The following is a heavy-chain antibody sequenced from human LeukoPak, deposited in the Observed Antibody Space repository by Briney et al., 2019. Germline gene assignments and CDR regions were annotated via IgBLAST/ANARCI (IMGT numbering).Heavy chain of an antibody. J-gene: IGHJ3*02. CDR1: GYTFTDYY. CDR3: ARVGNTYYYDSSGSNGFDT. D-gene: IGHD3-22*01. V-gene: IGHV1-46*01. CDR2: INPNSGTT. Sequence: GASVKVSCKASGYTFTDYYMHWVRQAPGQGLEWVGIINPNSGTTSYAQKFQGRVTMTRDTSTTTVYMELSSLTSEDTAVYYCARVGNTYYYDSSGSNGFDTWGQGTMVTVSS.